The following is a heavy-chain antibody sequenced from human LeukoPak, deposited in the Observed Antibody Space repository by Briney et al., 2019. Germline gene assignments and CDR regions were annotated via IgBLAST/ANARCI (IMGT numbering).Heavy chain of an antibody. CDR3: ARAPPIVVVPAATWFGP. CDR2: IYYSGST. Sequence: SETLSLTCTVSGGSISSSSYYWGWIRQPPGKGLEWIGSIYYSGSTYYNPSLKSRVTISVDTSKNQFSLKLSSVTAADTAVYYCARAPPIVVVPAATWFGPWGQGTLVTVSS. D-gene: IGHD2-2*01. J-gene: IGHJ5*02. V-gene: IGHV4-39*07. CDR1: GGSISSSSYY.